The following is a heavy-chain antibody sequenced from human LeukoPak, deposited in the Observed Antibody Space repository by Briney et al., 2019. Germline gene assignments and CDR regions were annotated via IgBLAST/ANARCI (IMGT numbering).Heavy chain of an antibody. D-gene: IGHD3-9*01. Sequence: SETLSLTCTVSGGSISSTSHYWGWIRQPPGKGLEWIGSMYYTGITYYNPSLKSRATISVDTSKNQFSLKLSSVTAADTAVYYCARQRYFDWLLDWFDPWGQGTLVTVSS. V-gene: IGHV4-39*01. CDR3: ARQRYFDWLLDWFDP. CDR1: GGSISSTSHY. CDR2: MYYTGIT. J-gene: IGHJ5*02.